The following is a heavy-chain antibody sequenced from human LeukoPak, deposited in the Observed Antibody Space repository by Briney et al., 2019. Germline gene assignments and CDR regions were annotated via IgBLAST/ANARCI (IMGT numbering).Heavy chain of an antibody. J-gene: IGHJ4*02. CDR1: GGSISSSSYY. V-gene: IGHV4-39*01. D-gene: IGHD5-18*01. Sequence: PSETLSLTCTVSGGSISSSSYYWGWIRQPPGKGLEWIGSIYYSGSTYYNPSLKSRVTISVDTSKNQFSLKLSSVTAADTAVYYCARGQTGIQLLFWGQGTLVTVSS. CDR3: ARGQTGIQLLF. CDR2: IYYSGST.